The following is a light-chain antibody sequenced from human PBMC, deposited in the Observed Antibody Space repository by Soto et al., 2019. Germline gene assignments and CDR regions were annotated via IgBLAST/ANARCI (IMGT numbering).Light chain of an antibody. V-gene: IGLV2-14*01. CDR2: EVS. CDR1: SSDVGPYNY. CDR3: SSFTSTNTPVV. J-gene: IGLJ2*01. Sequence: QSALTQPASVSGSPGQSITISCTGTSSDVGPYNYVSWYQQHPGKAPKLMIYEVSHRPPGVSNRFSGSKSGNTASLTISGLQAEDEADYYCSSFTSTNTPVVFGGGTKVTVL.